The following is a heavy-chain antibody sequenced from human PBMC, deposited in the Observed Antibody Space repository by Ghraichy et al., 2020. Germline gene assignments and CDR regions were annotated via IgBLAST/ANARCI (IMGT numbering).Heavy chain of an antibody. V-gene: IGHV1-69*13. CDR1: GGTFSSYA. CDR3: ARGHDYYYGMDV. Sequence: SVKVSCKASGGTFSSYAISWVRQAPGQGLEWMGGIIPIFGTANYAQKFQGRVTITADESTSTAYMELSSLRSEDTAVYYCARGHDYYYGMDVWGQGTTVTVSS. CDR2: IIPIFGTA. J-gene: IGHJ6*02.